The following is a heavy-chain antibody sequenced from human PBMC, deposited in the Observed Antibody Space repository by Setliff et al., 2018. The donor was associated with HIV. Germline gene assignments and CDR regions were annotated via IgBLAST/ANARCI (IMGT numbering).Heavy chain of an antibody. J-gene: IGHJ4*02. V-gene: IGHV1-8*03. D-gene: IGHD2-2*03. Sequence: ASVKVSCKASGYTFTSYDINWVRQATGQGLEWMGWMMPSSGNTGYAQKFQGRLTITADESTSTAYMELSSLRSEDTAIYYCARDPYGYCTTTTCYVPGYWGQGTLVTVSS. CDR3: ARDPYGYCTTTTCYVPGY. CDR1: GYTFTSYD. CDR2: MMPSSGNT.